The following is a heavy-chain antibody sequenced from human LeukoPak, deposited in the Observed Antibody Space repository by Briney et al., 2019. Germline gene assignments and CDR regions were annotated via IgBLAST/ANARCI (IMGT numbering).Heavy chain of an antibody. D-gene: IGHD3-10*01. J-gene: IGHJ6*03. CDR2: INHSGST. Sequence: NSSETLSLTCAVYGGSFSGYYWSWIRQPPGKGLEWIGEINHSGSTNYNPSLKSRVTISVDTSKNQFSLKLSSVTAADTAVYYCARQSYYYGSGFTLRSHYYYYYYMDVWGKGTTVTISS. CDR1: GGSFSGYY. CDR3: ARQSYYYGSGFTLRSHYYYYYYMDV. V-gene: IGHV4-34*01.